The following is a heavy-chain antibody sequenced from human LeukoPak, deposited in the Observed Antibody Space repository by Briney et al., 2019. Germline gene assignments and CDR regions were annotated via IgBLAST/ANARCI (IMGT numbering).Heavy chain of an antibody. J-gene: IGHJ4*02. Sequence: SETLSLTCTVSGGSISSYYWSWIRQPPGKGLEWIGYIYYSGSTNYNPSLKSRVTISVDTSKNQFSLKLSSVTAADTAVYYCARVPPSYCSGGSCYFGYWGQGTLVTVSS. D-gene: IGHD2-15*01. CDR1: GGSISSYY. CDR3: ARVPPSYCSGGSCYFGY. CDR2: IYYSGST. V-gene: IGHV4-59*12.